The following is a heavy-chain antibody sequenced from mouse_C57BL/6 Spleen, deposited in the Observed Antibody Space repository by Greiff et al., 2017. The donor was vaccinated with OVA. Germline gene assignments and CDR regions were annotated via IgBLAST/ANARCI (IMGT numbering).Heavy chain of an antibody. CDR3: ERYPTGPYYFDD. CDR1: GYTFTGYW. J-gene: IGHJ2*01. V-gene: IGHV1-9*01. Sequence: QVQLKQSGAELMKPGASVTLSCKATGYTFTGYWIEWVKQRPGHGLEWIGEILPGSGSTNYNEKFKGKATFTADKSSNTAYMQLSSLTTEDSAIYYCERYPTGPYYFDDWGKGTTLTVAS. D-gene: IGHD4-1*02. CDR2: ILPGSGST.